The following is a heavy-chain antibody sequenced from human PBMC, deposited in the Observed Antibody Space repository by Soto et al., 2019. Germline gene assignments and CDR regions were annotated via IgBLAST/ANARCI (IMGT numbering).Heavy chain of an antibody. J-gene: IGHJ6*02. V-gene: IGHV3-23*01. CDR1: GFTFSNYA. Sequence: EMQLLESGGGLVQPGGSLRLSCTASGFTFSNYAMTWVRQAPGKGLNWVSTINNVGYIYDADSGKGRFTISRDDARNTLYLYKRRLRVEDTRVYYCAKRGEGSGRYNYRMDVWGQGTTVTVS. D-gene: IGHD3-3*01. CDR3: AKRGEGSGRYNYRMDV. CDR2: INNVGYI.